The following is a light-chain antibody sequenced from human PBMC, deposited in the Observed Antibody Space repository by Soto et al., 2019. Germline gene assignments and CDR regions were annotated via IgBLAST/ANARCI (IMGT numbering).Light chain of an antibody. CDR1: QSVSSN. Sequence: EMVMTQSPATLSVSPGEGATLSCRASQSVSSNLAWHQQKPGQAPRLLIYGASTRATGVPARFSGSGSGTEFTLTISSLQSEDFAVYYCQQYNNWPPRTFGQGTKVEIK. CDR2: GAS. CDR3: QQYNNWPPRT. J-gene: IGKJ1*01. V-gene: IGKV3-15*01.